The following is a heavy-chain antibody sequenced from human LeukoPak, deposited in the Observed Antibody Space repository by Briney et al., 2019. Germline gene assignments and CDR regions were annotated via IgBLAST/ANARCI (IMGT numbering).Heavy chain of an antibody. CDR3: ARGDYDTPWNWFDP. CDR1: GYTFTSYD. D-gene: IGHD3-9*01. CDR2: MNPNSGNT. Sequence: ASVKVSCKASGYTFTSYDINWVRQAPGQGLEWMGWMNPNSGNTGYAQKFQGRVTVTRNTSISTAYMELSSLRSEDTAVYYCARGDYDTPWNWFDPWGQGTLVTVSS. J-gene: IGHJ5*02. V-gene: IGHV1-8*01.